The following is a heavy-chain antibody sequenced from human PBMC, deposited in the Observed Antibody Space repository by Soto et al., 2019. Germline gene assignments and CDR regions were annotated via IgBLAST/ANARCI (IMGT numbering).Heavy chain of an antibody. D-gene: IGHD3-9*01. CDR3: AQPFTQYYDILTGPPWFDP. Sequence: QVQLVESGGGVVQPGRSLRLSCAASGFTFSSYSMHWVRQAPGKGLEWVAVISYDGSNKYYADSVKGRFTISRDNSKNTLYLQMNSLRAEDTPVYYCAQPFTQYYDILTGPPWFDPWGQGTLVTVSS. CDR2: ISYDGSNK. CDR1: GFTFSSYS. J-gene: IGHJ5*02. V-gene: IGHV3-30*18.